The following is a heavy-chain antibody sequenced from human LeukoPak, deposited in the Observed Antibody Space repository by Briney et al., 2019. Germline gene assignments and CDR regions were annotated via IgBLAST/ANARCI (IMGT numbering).Heavy chain of an antibody. J-gene: IGHJ3*02. V-gene: IGHV4-34*01. CDR1: GRSFSGYY. D-gene: IGHD5-18*01. CDR2: INHSGIT. CDR3: ARGRRDTARAFDI. Sequence: PSETLSLTCAVYGRSFSGYYWTWIRQTPGKGLEWIGEINHSGITDYNPSLRSRVTISVDTSKNQFSLKLSSVTAADTAIYYCARGRRDTARAFDIWGQGTMVTVSS.